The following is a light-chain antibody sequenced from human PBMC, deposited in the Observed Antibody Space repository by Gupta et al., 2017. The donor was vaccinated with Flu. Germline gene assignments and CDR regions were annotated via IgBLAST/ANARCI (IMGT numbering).Light chain of an antibody. CDR1: NSNIGRHT. CDR3: ATWDDSLNGPV. CDR2: NDN. J-gene: IGLJ3*02. Sequence: QSLLTQPPSSSGTRGQRVIISCSGSNSNIGRHTLSWYQQLPGAAPNLIIQNDNQRPSGVPVRFSGSKAGTSASLTISGLQSEDEGDFYCATWDDSLNGPVFGGGTRVTVL. V-gene: IGLV1-44*01.